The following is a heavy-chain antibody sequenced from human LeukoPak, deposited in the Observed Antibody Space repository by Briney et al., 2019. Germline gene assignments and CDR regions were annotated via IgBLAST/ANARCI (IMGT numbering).Heavy chain of an antibody. J-gene: IGHJ6*03. V-gene: IGHV4-39*02. CDR1: GGSISSSSYY. D-gene: IGHD1-7*01. Sequence: SETLSLTCTVSGGSISSSSYYWGWIRQPPGTGLEWIGSIYYSGSTYYNPSLKSRVTISVDTSKNQFSLKLSSVTAADTAVYYCAREGDYNWNYRAYYYYYMDVWGKGTTVTVSS. CDR3: AREGDYNWNYRAYYYYYMDV. CDR2: IYYSGST.